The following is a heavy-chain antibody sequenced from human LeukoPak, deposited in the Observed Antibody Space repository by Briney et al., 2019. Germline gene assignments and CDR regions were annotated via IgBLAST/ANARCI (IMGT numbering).Heavy chain of an antibody. CDR1: GGTSSSYT. CDR3: ARVTGATSGDAFDI. J-gene: IGHJ3*02. D-gene: IGHD1-26*01. V-gene: IGHV1-69*02. Sequence: GSSVKVSCKASGGTSSSYTISWVRQAPGQGLEWMGRIIPILGIANYAQKFQGRVTITADKSTSTAYMELSSLRSEDTAVYYCARVTGATSGDAFDIWGQGTMVTVSS. CDR2: IIPILGIA.